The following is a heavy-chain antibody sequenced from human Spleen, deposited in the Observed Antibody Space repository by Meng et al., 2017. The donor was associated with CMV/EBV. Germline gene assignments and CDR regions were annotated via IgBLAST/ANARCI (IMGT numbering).Heavy chain of an antibody. CDR1: GFTFRIYT. D-gene: IGHD2-2*01. V-gene: IGHV3-21*01. CDR2: ISGSSTYI. Sequence: GGSLRLSCAASGFTFRIYTMNWVRQAPGKGLEWVSSISGSSTYIYYADSVKGRFTISRDNAKNSLYLQMNSLRAEDTAVYNCARDSTADQKYCSSDSCYYRPTYHYGMDVWGQGTTVTVSS. CDR3: ARDSTADQKYCSSDSCYYRPTYHYGMDV. J-gene: IGHJ6*02.